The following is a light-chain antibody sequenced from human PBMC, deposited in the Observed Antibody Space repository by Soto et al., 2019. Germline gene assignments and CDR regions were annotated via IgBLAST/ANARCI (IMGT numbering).Light chain of an antibody. CDR3: QQYEKLPFT. J-gene: IGKJ3*01. CDR1: QDINNY. CDR2: DAS. Sequence: DIQMTQSPSSLSASAGDRVTITCQASQDINNYLHWYQQKPGRAPKRLIYDASKLDIGVPSRFSGSGSGTEFSLTISSLQPEDFGTYFCQQYEKLPFTFGPGTTVDVK. V-gene: IGKV1-33*01.